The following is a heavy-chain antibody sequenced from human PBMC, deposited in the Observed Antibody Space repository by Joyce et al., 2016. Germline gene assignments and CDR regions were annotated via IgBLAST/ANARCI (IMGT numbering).Heavy chain of an antibody. Sequence: QARLVQSGPEVKRPGASVQVSCKASGYTFNKYGISWVRQAPGQGLKWIGWISISSPNTTNIVEHLQSRLSLTTDASTRTAYMELRSLRPDDTAVYFCARDRNTFDIWGQGTVVIVSS. J-gene: IGHJ3*02. CDR3: ARDRNTFDI. CDR1: GYTFNKYG. CDR2: ISISSPNT. V-gene: IGHV1-18*01.